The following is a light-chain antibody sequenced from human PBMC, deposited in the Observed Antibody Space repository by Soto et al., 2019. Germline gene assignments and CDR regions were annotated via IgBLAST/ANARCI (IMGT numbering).Light chain of an antibody. Sequence: EIVLTQSPGTLSLSLGERATLSCRAGQGVTTNFAWYQQKSGQSPRXLIYDVSIRATGVPARFSATVSETDLTITISGLQSEDAEVYVGQQYKNWPFSFFQGTRLEIK. V-gene: IGKV3-15*01. CDR2: DVS. CDR1: QGVTTN. CDR3: QQYKNWPFS. J-gene: IGKJ5*01.